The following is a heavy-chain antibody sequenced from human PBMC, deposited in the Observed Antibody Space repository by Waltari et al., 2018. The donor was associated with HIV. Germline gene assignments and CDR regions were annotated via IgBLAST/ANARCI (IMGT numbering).Heavy chain of an antibody. J-gene: IGHJ6*02. CDR1: GLPLSSYD. D-gene: IGHD3-3*01. CDR3: TRDLVEMASTYYSYYGMDV. Sequence: QVHLVESGEGVVQPGWSLSLSWDASGLPLSSYDFPWVLEVPGKGLVWGAVVWFDGSNEYYADSVRGRFTISRDSSKNTVYLQMNSLRAEDTAVYYCTRDLVEMASTYYSYYGMDVWGQGTTVTVSS. V-gene: IGHV3-33*01. CDR2: VWFDGSNE.